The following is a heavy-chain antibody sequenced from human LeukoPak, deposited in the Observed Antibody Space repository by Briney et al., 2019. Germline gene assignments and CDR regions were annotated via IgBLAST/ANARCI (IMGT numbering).Heavy chain of an antibody. D-gene: IGHD2-2*01. Sequence: PGGSLRLSCAASGFTFSSYGMHWVRQAPGKGLEWVAFIRYDGSNKYYADCGKGRFTISRDNSKNTLYLQMNSLRAEDTAVYYCAKAIVVVPAAISLNYYYYYMDVWGKGTTVTVSS. CDR1: GFTFSSYG. J-gene: IGHJ6*03. CDR3: AKAIVVVPAAISLNYYYYYMDV. V-gene: IGHV3-30*02. CDR2: IRYDGSNK.